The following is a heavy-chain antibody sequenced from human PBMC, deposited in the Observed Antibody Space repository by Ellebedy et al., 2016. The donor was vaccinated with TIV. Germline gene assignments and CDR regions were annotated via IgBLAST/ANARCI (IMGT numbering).Heavy chain of an antibody. D-gene: IGHD4-17*01. CDR1: GGTFRTNA. V-gene: IGHV1-69*04. CDR3: ASLPGYGDHSEWFGP. Sequence: SVKVSCKASGGTFRTNAISWVRQAPGQGLEWMGRIIPILGMTNYAQKFQGRVIITAHEFTSTVFMELSSLRSEDTAVYYCASLPGYGDHSEWFGPWGQGTLVTVSS. J-gene: IGHJ5*02. CDR2: IIPILGMT.